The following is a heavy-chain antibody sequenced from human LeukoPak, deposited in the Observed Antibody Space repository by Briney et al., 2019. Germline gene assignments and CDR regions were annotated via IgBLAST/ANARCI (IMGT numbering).Heavy chain of an antibody. CDR3: AKGGKWDVTPFDY. CDR1: GFTFTSYS. J-gene: IGHJ4*02. D-gene: IGHD1-26*01. V-gene: IGHV3-23*01. CDR2: ISGGGGST. Sequence: GGSLRLSCAASGFTFTSYSMNWVRQAPGKGLEWVSTISGGGGSTYYADSVKGWFTISRDNSKNTLYLQVNSLRAEDTAVYCCAKGGKWDVTPFDYWGQGTLVTVSS.